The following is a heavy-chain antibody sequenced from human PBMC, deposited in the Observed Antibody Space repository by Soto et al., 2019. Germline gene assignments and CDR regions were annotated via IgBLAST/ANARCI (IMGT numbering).Heavy chain of an antibody. Sequence: ASETLSLTCAVYGGSFSAYSWSWIRQPPGKGLEWIGEITHSGSTYYNPSLKSRVTISVDTSKNEFSLRLRSVTAADTSVYYCARHLKAVAAAMAYWGQGIPVTVSS. J-gene: IGHJ4*02. CDR3: ARHLKAVAAAMAY. CDR1: GGSFSAYS. CDR2: ITHSGST. V-gene: IGHV4-34*01. D-gene: IGHD6-19*01.